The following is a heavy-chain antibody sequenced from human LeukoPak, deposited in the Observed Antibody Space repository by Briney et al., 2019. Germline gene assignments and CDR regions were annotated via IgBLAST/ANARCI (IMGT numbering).Heavy chain of an antibody. CDR2: IKYDGNNK. V-gene: IGHV3-30-3*01. Sequence: PGGSLRLSCAASGFTFSSCSMHWVRQAPGKGLEWVAVIKYDGNNKYYAESVKGRFILSRDNSKNTLYLQMNRLKVEDTAVVLLARDPTRGFSYGWGACDIGRKEKRDSLST. D-gene: IGHD5-18*01. CDR1: GFTFSSCS. CDR3: ARDPTRGFSYGWGACDI. J-gene: IGHJ3*02.